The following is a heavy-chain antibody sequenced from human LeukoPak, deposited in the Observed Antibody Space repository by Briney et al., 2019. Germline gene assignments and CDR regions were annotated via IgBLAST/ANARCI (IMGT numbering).Heavy chain of an antibody. V-gene: IGHV3-11*06. D-gene: IGHD5/OR15-5a*01. CDR3: ARETPPGLGSGIDY. CDR2: ISSSSSYT. J-gene: IGHJ4*02. Sequence: LSLTCTVSGGSVSSGSYYWSWIRQPPGKGLEWVSYISSSSSYTNYADSVKGRFTISRDNAKNSLYLQMNSLRAEDTAVYYCARETPPGLGSGIDYWGQGTLVTVSS. CDR1: GGSVSSGSYY.